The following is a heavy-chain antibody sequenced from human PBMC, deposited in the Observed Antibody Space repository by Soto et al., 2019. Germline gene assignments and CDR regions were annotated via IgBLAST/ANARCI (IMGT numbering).Heavy chain of an antibody. V-gene: IGHV4-61*01. J-gene: IGHJ4*02. CDR1: GGSVNNDNYY. CDR3: ARHLSYQAYFDY. D-gene: IGHD2-2*01. CDR2: IFYSGNT. Sequence: PSETLSLTCTISGGSVNNDNYYWSWIRQPPGKGLEWIGYIFYSGNTYYNPFLKSRVTVSIDTSRNQFSLKLTSVTAADTAVYYCARHLSYQAYFDYWGQGALVTVSS.